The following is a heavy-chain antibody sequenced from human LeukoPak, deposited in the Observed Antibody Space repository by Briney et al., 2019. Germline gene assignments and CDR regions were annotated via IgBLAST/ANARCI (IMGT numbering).Heavy chain of an antibody. CDR3: AKGGDSSGWSFDY. CDR1: GFTFSSDG. D-gene: IGHD6-19*01. V-gene: IGHV3-30*18. CDR2: ISHDGSNK. J-gene: IGHJ4*02. Sequence: TGGSLRLSCAASGFTFSSDGMHGVRQAPGKGLEWVAVISHDGSNKYYSPSLKRPFTIPRDNSKNTLYLQMNSLRAEDTAVYYCAKGGDSSGWSFDYWGQGTLVTVSS.